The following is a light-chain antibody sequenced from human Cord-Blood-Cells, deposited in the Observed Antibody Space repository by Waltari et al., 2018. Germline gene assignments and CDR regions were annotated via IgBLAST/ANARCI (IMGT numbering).Light chain of an antibody. V-gene: IGKV3-20*01. Sequence: EIVLTQSPGTLSLSPGERATLSCRASQSVSSSYLAWYQQKPGQAPRLLIYGASSRATGIPDRFSGSGSGTDFPLTIRRLAPADFAVYYCQQYGSSPYTFGQGTKLEIK. CDR2: GAS. CDR3: QQYGSSPYT. J-gene: IGKJ2*01. CDR1: QSVSSSY.